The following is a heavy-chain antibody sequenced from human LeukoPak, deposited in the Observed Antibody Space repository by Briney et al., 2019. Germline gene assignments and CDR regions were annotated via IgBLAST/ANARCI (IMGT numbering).Heavy chain of an antibody. V-gene: IGHV4-59*08. D-gene: IGHD3-22*01. CDR2: IYHSGST. CDR3: ARLLYDSSGYYLFDY. CDR1: GDSISDYY. Sequence: PSETLSLTCAVSGDSISDYYWSWFRQPPGEKLEWIGNIYHSGSTNYNPSLKSRVSTSLDASKNQFSLKLSSVTAADTAVYYCARLLYDSSGYYLFDYWGQRTLVTVSS. J-gene: IGHJ4*02.